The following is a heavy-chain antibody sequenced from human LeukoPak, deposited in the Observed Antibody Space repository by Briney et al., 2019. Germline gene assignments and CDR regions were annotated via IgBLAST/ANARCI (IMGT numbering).Heavy chain of an antibody. J-gene: IGHJ4*02. CDR2: INPSGGST. CDR3: ARGFGRYYDFWSGYYRALDY. D-gene: IGHD3-3*01. V-gene: IGHV1-46*01. Sequence: ASVKASCKASGYTFTSYYMHWVRQAPGQGLEWMGIINPSGGSTSYAQKFQGRVTMTRDTSTSTVYMELSSLRSEDTAVYYCARGFGRYYDFWSGYYRALDYWGQGTLVTVSS. CDR1: GYTFTSYY.